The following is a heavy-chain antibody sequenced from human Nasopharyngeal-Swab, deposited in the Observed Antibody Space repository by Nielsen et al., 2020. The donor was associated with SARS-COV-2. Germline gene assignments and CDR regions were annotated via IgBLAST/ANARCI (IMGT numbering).Heavy chain of an antibody. CDR1: GGSISSGGYS. D-gene: IGHD6-19*01. CDR3: ARDPKDSSGWYLSRAFDI. CDR2: IYHSGST. J-gene: IGHJ3*02. Sequence: SETLSPTCAVSGGSISSGGYSWSWIRQPPGKGLEWIGYIYHSGSTYYNPSLKSRVTISVDRSKNQFSLKLSSVTAADTAVYYCARDPKDSSGWYLSRAFDIWGQGTMVTVSS. V-gene: IGHV4-30-2*01.